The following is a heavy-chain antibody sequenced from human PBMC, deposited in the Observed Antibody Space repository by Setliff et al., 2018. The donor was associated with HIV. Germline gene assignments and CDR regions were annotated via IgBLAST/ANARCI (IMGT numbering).Heavy chain of an antibody. D-gene: IGHD1-26*01. V-gene: IGHV3-30*01. CDR1: GFTSSNYA. CDR3: ARGPNRYSGTYSYYYYMDV. CDR2: ISYDESNK. Sequence: SLRLSCVASGFTSSNYAMHWVRQAPGKGLEWVTVISYDESNKYYGDSVKGRFTISRDNSKNTLYLQMNSLRAEDTAVYYCARGPNRYSGTYSYYYYMDVWGKGTTVTVSS. J-gene: IGHJ6*03.